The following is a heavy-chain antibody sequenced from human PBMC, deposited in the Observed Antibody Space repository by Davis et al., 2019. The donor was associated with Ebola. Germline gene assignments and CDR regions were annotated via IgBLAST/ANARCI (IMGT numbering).Heavy chain of an antibody. CDR1: GGSISSYY. V-gene: IGHV4-59*01. J-gene: IGHJ3*02. CDR2: IYYSGST. Sequence: MPSETLSLTCTVSGGSISSYYWSWIRQPPGKGLEWIGYIYYSGSTNYNPSLKSRVTISVDTSKNQFSLKLSSVTAADTAVYYCATTRSVTFDAFDIWGQGTMVTVSS. CDR3: ATTRSVTFDAFDI. D-gene: IGHD4-17*01.